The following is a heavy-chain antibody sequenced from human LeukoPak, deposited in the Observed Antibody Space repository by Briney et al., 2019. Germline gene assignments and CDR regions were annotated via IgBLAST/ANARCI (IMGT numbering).Heavy chain of an antibody. Sequence: SVKVSCKASGGTFSSYAISWVRQAPGQGLEWMGRIIPILGIANYAQKFQGRVTITADKSTSTAYMELSSLRPEDTAVYYCAKDFRGYSDYWGQGTLVTVSS. CDR2: IIPILGIA. J-gene: IGHJ4*02. CDR3: AKDFRGYSDY. CDR1: GGTFSSYA. V-gene: IGHV1-69*04. D-gene: IGHD5-12*01.